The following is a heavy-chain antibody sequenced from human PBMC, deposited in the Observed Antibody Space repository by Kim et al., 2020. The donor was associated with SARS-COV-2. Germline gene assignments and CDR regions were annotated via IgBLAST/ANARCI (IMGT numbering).Heavy chain of an antibody. D-gene: IGHD3-10*01. V-gene: IGHV3-43*01. CDR1: GFTFDDYT. CDR2: ISWDGGST. Sequence: GGSLRPSCAASGFTFDDYTMHWVRQAPGKGLEWVSLISWDGGSTYYADSVKGRFTISRDNSKNSLYLQMNSLRTEDTALYYCATGQMVRGVIMYGMDVWGQGTTVTVSS. CDR3: ATGQMVRGVIMYGMDV. J-gene: IGHJ6*02.